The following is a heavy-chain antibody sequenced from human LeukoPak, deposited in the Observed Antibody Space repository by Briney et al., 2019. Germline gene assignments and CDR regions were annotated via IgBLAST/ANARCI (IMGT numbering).Heavy chain of an antibody. J-gene: IGHJ4*02. CDR2: IHYDSSTE. CDR1: GFAFSSYG. Sequence: GGSLRLSCAASGFAFSSYGMHWVRQAPGKGLEWVAYIHYDSSTEDYADSVKGRFTISRDNAKNSLYLQMNSLRAEDTAFYYCAREGVVVGRDFDYWGQGTLVTVSS. V-gene: IGHV3-30*02. D-gene: IGHD2-15*01. CDR3: AREGVVVGRDFDY.